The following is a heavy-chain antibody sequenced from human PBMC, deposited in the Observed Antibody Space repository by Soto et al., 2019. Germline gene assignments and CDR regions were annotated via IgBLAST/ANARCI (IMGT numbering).Heavy chain of an antibody. J-gene: IGHJ4*02. D-gene: IGHD1-26*01. CDR2: INAGNGNT. CDR1: GYTFTSYA. V-gene: IGHV1-3*01. Sequence: ASVKVSFKASGYTFTSYAMHWVRQAPGQRLEWMGWINAGNGNTKYSQKFQGRVTITRDTSASTAYMELSSLRSEDTAVYYCARGWELLGFDYWGQGTLVTVSS. CDR3: ARGWELLGFDY.